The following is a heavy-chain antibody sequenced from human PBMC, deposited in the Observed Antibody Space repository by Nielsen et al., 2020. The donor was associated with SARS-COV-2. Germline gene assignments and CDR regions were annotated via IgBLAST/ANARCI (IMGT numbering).Heavy chain of an antibody. CDR3: GTPYYYYGMDV. D-gene: IGHD6-13*01. CDR2: ISWNSGSI. J-gene: IGHJ6*02. CDR1: GFTFDDYA. V-gene: IGHV3-9*01. Sequence: SLKISCAASGFTFDDYAMHWVRQAPGKGLEWVSGISWNSGSIGYADSVKGRFTISRDNAKNSLYLQMNSHCATLGGLAAAGTPYYYYGMDVWGQGTTVTVSS.